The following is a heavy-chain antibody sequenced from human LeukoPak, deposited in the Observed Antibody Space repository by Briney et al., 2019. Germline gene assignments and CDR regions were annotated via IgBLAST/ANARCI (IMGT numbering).Heavy chain of an antibody. CDR1: GFTFSSYW. CDR2: IKQDGSEK. J-gene: IGHJ4*02. D-gene: IGHD5-18*01. CDR3: ARDDDTAMALCSDY. Sequence: GGSLRLSCAASGFTFSSYWMSWVRQAPGKGLEWVANIKQDGSEKYYVDSVKGRFTISRDNAKNSLYLQMNSLGAEDTAVYYCARDDDTAMALCSDYWGQGTLVTVSS. V-gene: IGHV3-7*01.